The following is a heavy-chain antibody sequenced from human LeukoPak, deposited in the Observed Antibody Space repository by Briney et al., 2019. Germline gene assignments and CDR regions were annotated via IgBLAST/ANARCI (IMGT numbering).Heavy chain of an antibody. CDR1: GFTFSSAW. V-gene: IGHV3-15*01. Sequence: GSLRLSCAASGFTFSSAWMSWVRQAPGKGLEWVGRIKSKTDGGTTDYAAPVKGRFTISRDDSKNTLYLQMNSLKTEDTAVYYCTTGLFSSGWYEGYWGQGTLVTVSS. J-gene: IGHJ4*02. CDR2: IKSKTDGGTT. CDR3: TTGLFSSGWYEGY. D-gene: IGHD6-19*01.